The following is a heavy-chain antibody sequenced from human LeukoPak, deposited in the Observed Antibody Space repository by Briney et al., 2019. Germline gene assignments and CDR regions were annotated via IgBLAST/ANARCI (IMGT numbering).Heavy chain of an antibody. Sequence: PGGSLRLSCAASGFTFSSYLMSWVRQAPGKGLECVANIKEDGSEEYYVDSVKGRFSISRDNAKNSLYLQMNSLRAEDTAVYYCARDWLGGNPYHAFDLWGKGTMVTVSS. V-gene: IGHV3-7*01. CDR1: GFTFSSYL. J-gene: IGHJ3*01. CDR3: ARDWLGGNPYHAFDL. D-gene: IGHD3-10*01. CDR2: IKEDGSEE.